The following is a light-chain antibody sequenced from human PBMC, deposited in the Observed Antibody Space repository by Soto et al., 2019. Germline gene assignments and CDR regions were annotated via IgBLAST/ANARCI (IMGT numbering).Light chain of an antibody. CDR1: SGHSNYA. CDR2: LYSDGSH. J-gene: IGLJ2*01. CDR3: QTWGSGIVV. Sequence: QSALTQSPSASASLGASVKLTCTLSSGHSNYAIAWHQQQSEKGPRYLMKLYSDGSHSKGDGIPDRFSGSSSGAERYLTISSLQSEDEADYYCQTWGSGIVVFGGGTQLTVL. V-gene: IGLV4-69*01.